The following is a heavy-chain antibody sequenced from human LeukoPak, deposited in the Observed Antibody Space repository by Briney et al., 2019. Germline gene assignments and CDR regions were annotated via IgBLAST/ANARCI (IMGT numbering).Heavy chain of an antibody. D-gene: IGHD6-13*01. CDR3: TRLPRSSAAF. CDR1: GFTFAGWW. J-gene: IGHJ4*02. CDR2: INEDGSEK. Sequence: PGGSLRLSCAASGFTFAGWWVNWVRQAPGRGLEWVATINEDGSEKYHVDSVKGRFTISRDNAKNSLYLQMNSLRAEDTAVYYCTRLPRSSAAFWGQGTLVTVPS. V-gene: IGHV3-7*04.